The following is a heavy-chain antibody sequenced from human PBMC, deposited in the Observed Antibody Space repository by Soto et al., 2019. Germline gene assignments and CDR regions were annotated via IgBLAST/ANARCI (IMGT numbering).Heavy chain of an antibody. D-gene: IGHD5-18*01. J-gene: IGHJ4*02. Sequence: PGESLKISCKGIGYRFSTYWIAWVRQMPRKGLEWMGTIFPDDSETRYSPTFQGQVTISADKSISTAYLQWRSLKASDSTIYYGAWFKYSVSQYLNFWGQGARVTVS. V-gene: IGHV5-51*01. CDR2: IFPDDSET. CDR3: AWFKYSVSQYLNF. CDR1: GYRFSTYW.